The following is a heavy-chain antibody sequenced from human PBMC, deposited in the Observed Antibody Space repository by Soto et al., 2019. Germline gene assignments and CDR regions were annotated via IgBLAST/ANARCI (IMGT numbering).Heavy chain of an antibody. V-gene: IGHV1-69*01. D-gene: IGHD2-15*01. CDR1: GGSFSDFA. Sequence: QVQLAQSGAEMTKPGSSVTVSCRAPGGSFSDFAFSWVRQAPGQGLEWMGGIIPMFAATKYAQRLQDRVTITADESTNTVYLALNSLTSEDTAIYYCARGAIVAVPAALSSYHDYTKYRFDSWGQGTLVTVSS. CDR3: ARGAIVAVPAALSSYHDYTKYRFDS. J-gene: IGHJ4*02. CDR2: IIPMFAAT.